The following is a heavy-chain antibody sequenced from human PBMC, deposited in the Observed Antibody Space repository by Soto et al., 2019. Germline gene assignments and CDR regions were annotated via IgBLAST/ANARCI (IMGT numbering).Heavy chain of an antibody. CDR2: ISYDGSNK. D-gene: IGHD3-10*01. V-gene: IGHV3-30-3*01. CDR3: ARGITRVRGVIIDYFDY. Sequence: QVQLVESGGGVVQPGRSLRLSCAASGLTLSSYAMHWVRQAPGKGLEWVAVISYDGSNKYYADSVKGRFTISRENSKNTLYLQMNSLRAEDTAVYYCARGITRVRGVIIDYFDYWGQGTLVTVSS. J-gene: IGHJ4*02. CDR1: GLTLSSYA.